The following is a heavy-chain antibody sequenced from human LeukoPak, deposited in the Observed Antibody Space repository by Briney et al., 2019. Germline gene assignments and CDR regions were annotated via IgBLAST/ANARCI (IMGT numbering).Heavy chain of an antibody. D-gene: IGHD6-25*01. CDR1: GYTFTSYY. J-gene: IGHJ6*03. V-gene: IGHV1-46*01. Sequence: ASVKVSCKASGYTFTSYYIHWVRQAPGQGLEWMGIVTPSGGSTSDAQKFQGRVTMTRDMSTSTVYMELSSLRSEDTAVYYCARAAYCYYYYMDVWGKGTTVTVSS. CDR3: ARAAYCYYYYMDV. CDR2: VTPSGGST.